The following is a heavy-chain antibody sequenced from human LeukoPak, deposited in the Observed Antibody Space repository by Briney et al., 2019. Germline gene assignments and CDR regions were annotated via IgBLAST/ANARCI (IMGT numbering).Heavy chain of an antibody. J-gene: IGHJ5*02. CDR3: ARRRKQVVTAFWFDP. V-gene: IGHV4-34*01. CDR2: INHSGST. CDR1: GGSFSGYY. D-gene: IGHD2-21*02. Sequence: SETLSLTCAVYGGSFSGYYWSWIRQPPGKGLEWIGEINHSGSTNYNPSLKSRVTISVDTSKNQFSLKLSSVTAADTAVYYCARRRKQVVTAFWFDPWGQGTLVTVSS.